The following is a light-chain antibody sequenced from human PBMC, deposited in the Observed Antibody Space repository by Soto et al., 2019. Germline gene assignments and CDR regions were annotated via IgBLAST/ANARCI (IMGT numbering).Light chain of an antibody. CDR1: SSDVGGYNY. J-gene: IGLJ2*01. V-gene: IGLV2-14*01. CDR3: SSYTSSSTLVV. CDR2: DVS. Sequence: QSALTQPASVSGSPGQSITISCTGTSSDVGGYNYVSWYQQHPGKAPKLMIYDVSNRPSGVSNRFSGSKSGNTASLTISGLYAEDEADYYCSSYTSSSTLVVFGGGTQLTVL.